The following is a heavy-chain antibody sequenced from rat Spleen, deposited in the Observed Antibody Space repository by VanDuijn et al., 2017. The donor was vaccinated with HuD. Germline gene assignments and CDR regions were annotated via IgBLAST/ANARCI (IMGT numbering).Heavy chain of an antibody. D-gene: IGHD1-6*01. CDR2: ISTRGGST. Sequence: EVQLVESGGGLVQPGRSMRLSCAASGFTFSSSPMAWVRLAPTKGLEWVATISTRGGSTYYRDSVKGRFTISRDDAKNTLYLQMDSLRSEDTATYYCARHENYGLLGVMDAWGQGVSVTVSS. CDR1: GFTFSSSP. CDR3: ARHENYGLLGVMDA. V-gene: IGHV5-46*01. J-gene: IGHJ4*01.